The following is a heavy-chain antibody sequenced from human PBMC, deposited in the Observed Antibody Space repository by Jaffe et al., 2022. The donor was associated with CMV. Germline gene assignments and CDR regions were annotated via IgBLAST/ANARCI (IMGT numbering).Heavy chain of an antibody. V-gene: IGHV1-2*02. J-gene: IGHJ5*02. D-gene: IGHD3-10*01. CDR1: GYTFTGYY. CDR3: ARGRWYEGSGSYVEGAVDP. Sequence: QVQLVQSGAEVKKPGASVKVSCKASGYTFTGYYMHWVRQAPGQGLEWMGWINPNSGGTNYAQKFQGRVTMTRDTSISTAYMELSRLRSDDTAVYYCARGRWYEGSGSYVEGAVDPWGQGTLVTVSS. CDR2: INPNSGGT.